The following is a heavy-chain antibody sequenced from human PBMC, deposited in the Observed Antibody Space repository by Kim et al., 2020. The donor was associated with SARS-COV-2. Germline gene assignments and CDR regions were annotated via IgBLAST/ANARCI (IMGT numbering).Heavy chain of an antibody. CDR3: ARTGVRNWNYDYFDY. V-gene: IGHV1-18*01. Sequence: ASVKVSCKASGYTFTSYGISWVRQAPGQGLEWMGWISAYNGNTNYAQKLQGRVTMTTDTSTSTAYMELRSLRSDDTAVYYCARTGVRNWNYDYFDYWGQGTLVTVSS. CDR2: ISAYNGNT. CDR1: GYTFTSYG. J-gene: IGHJ4*02. D-gene: IGHD1-7*01.